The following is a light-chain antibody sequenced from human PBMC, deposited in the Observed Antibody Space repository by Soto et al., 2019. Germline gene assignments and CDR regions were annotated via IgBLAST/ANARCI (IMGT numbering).Light chain of an antibody. CDR3: QQRSNWPWT. V-gene: IGKV3-11*01. J-gene: IGKJ1*01. CDR2: DAS. Sequence: EIVLTQSPATLSLSPGERATLSCRASQSVSSYLAWYQQKPGQAPRLLIYDASNRATGIPARFSGSGSGTDFTLTISSLEPEDFAVYYCQQRSNWPWTFGQGTKLDI. CDR1: QSVSSY.